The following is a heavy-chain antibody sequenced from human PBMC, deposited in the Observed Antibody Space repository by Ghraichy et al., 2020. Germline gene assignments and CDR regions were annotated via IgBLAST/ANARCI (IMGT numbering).Heavy chain of an antibody. CDR3: ARDNSYWFDP. V-gene: IGHV3-49*03. D-gene: IGHD3-16*01. Sequence: QTLSLTCTGSGFTFGDHSMSWIRQAPGKGLEWVGFIRSKAYGGTPEYVASVKGRFTISRDDSKSIAYLQMNSLKTENTAVYYCARDNSYWFDPWGQGILVTVSS. CDR1: GFTFGDHS. CDR2: IRSKAYGGTP. J-gene: IGHJ5*02.